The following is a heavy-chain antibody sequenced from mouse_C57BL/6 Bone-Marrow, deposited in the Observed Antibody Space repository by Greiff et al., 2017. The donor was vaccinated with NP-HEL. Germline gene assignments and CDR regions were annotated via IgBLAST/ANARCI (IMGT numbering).Heavy chain of an antibody. CDR2: IHPNSGST. CDR3: ARRDMVGYYYAMDY. J-gene: IGHJ4*01. D-gene: IGHD1-1*02. Sequence: QVQLQQPGAELVKPGASVKLSCKASGYTFTSYWMHWVKQRPGQGLEWIGMIHPNSGSTNYNEKFKSKATLTVDKSSSTAYMQLSSLTSEDSAVYYCARRDMVGYYYAMDYWGQGTSVTVSS. V-gene: IGHV1-64*01. CDR1: GYTFTSYW.